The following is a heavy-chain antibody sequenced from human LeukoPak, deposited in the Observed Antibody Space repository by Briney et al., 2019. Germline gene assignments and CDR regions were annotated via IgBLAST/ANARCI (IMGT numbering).Heavy chain of an antibody. CDR3: ARDPGNWNGRAFDI. D-gene: IGHD1-1*01. Sequence: GGSLSLSCAASGVTFSSYPMHRVRQAPGKGLEWVAVISYDGSNKYYADSVRGRFTIYRDNSKNPLYLQMNSLRAEDTAEYYCARDPGNWNGRAFDIWGQGTMVTVSS. J-gene: IGHJ3*02. CDR1: GVTFSSYP. V-gene: IGHV3-30*04. CDR2: ISYDGSNK.